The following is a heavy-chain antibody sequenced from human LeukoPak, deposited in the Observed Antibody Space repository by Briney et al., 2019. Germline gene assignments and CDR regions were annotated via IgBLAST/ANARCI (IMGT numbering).Heavy chain of an antibody. CDR1: GFTFSSYA. CDR2: ISGSGGST. J-gene: IGHJ1*01. Sequence: GGSLRLSCAASGFTFSSYAMSWVRQAPGKGLEWVSAISGSGGSTYYAGSVKGRFTISRDNSKNTLYLQMNSLRAEDTAVYYCAKDCGWDPRYFQHWGQGTLVTVSS. CDR3: AKDCGWDPRYFQH. V-gene: IGHV3-23*01. D-gene: IGHD6-19*01.